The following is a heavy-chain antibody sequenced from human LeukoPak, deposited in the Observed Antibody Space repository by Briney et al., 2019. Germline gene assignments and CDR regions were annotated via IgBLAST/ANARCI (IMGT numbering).Heavy chain of an antibody. CDR1: GYTFTSYG. CDR3: AREVPYDTSRYYQPFDY. CDR2: ISAYNGNT. Sequence: ASVKVSCKASGYTFTSYGISWVRQAPGQGLEWMGWISAYNGNTNYAQKFQGRVTMTRDMSTSTAYMNLRSLRSDDTAVYYCAREVPYDTSRYYQPFDYWGQGTLVTVSS. D-gene: IGHD3-22*01. V-gene: IGHV1-18*01. J-gene: IGHJ4*02.